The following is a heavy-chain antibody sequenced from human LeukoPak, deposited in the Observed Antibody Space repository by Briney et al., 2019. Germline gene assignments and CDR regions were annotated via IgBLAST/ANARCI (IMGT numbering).Heavy chain of an antibody. V-gene: IGHV4-4*02. J-gene: IGHJ6*02. CDR2: VYHSGST. CDR1: GGPIRPTNW. D-gene: IGHD2-2*01. Sequence: SETLALTCGVSGGPIRPTNWWNLVRQSPRKGLEGIGGVYHSGSTNYNPSLKSRVTISVDKSKNQFSLKLTSVTAADTSVYYCARALHYQLSYYYGMDVWGQGTTVTVSS. CDR3: ARALHYQLSYYYGMDV.